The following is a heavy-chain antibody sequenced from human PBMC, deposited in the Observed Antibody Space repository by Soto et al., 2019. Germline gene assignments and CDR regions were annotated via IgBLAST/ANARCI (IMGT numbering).Heavy chain of an antibody. D-gene: IGHD3-3*01. V-gene: IGHV2-5*02. Sequence: SGPTLVNPTQTLTLTCTFSGFSLSTSGVGVGWIRQPPGKALEWLALIYWDDDKRYSPSLKSRLTITKDTSKNQVVLTMTNMDPVDTATYYCALTSTIYDFWSGYPMNVWGKGTTVTVSS. CDR1: GFSLSTSGVG. J-gene: IGHJ6*03. CDR3: ALTSTIYDFWSGYPMNV. CDR2: IYWDDDK.